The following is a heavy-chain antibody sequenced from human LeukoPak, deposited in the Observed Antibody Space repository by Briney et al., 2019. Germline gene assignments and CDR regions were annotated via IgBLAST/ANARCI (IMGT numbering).Heavy chain of an antibody. CDR2: ISSSSSTI. V-gene: IGHV3-48*02. CDR3: ASFITMVRGVIITPGYFDY. CDR1: GFTFSSYS. Sequence: GGSLRLSCAASGFTFSSYSMNWVRQAPGKGLEWVSYISSSSSTIYYADSVKGRFTISRDNAKNSLYLQMNSLRDEDTAVYYRASFITMVRGVIITPGYFDYWGQGTLVTVSS. D-gene: IGHD3-10*01. J-gene: IGHJ4*02.